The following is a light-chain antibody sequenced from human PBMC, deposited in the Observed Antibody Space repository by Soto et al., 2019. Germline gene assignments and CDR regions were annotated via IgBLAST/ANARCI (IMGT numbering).Light chain of an antibody. J-gene: IGKJ2*01. Sequence: IQLTQSPSSLSASVGDRVTITCRASQGIRSYLAWFQQKPGRAPNLLFFGPSSLQSGVPSRFSGSGSGTEFTLTISSLQPEDFGTYYCHQLNTYPYTFGQGTKLEI. CDR1: QGIRSY. CDR2: GPS. CDR3: HQLNTYPYT. V-gene: IGKV1-9*01.